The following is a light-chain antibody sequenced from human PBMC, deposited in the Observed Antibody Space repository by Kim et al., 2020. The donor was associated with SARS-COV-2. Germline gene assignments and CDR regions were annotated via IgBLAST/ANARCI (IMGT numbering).Light chain of an antibody. V-gene: IGLV7-46*01. CDR2: ETS. Sequence: PRGTVTPTCCSSTGAVTSGHFPYWFQQKPGQAPRTLIYETSNKHSWTPARFSGSLLGGKAALTLSGAQREDEAEYYCLLSYSGPRVFGGGTQLTVL. CDR1: TGAVTSGHF. CDR3: LLSYSGPRV. J-gene: IGLJ2*01.